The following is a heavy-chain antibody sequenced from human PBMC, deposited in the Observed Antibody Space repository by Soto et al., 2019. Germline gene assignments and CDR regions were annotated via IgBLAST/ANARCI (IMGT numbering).Heavy chain of an antibody. Sequence: SLRLSCTSSGFTFVDYAINWVRQVPGKGLEWLGFIRNDIYDETTEYAASVKGRIIISRDDSKSMAYLQMDSLKTEDTGVYYCTRGRDGYNPYYFLYWGQGALVTVSS. V-gene: IGHV3-49*04. CDR3: TRGRDGYNPYYFLY. CDR2: IRNDIYDETT. D-gene: IGHD5-12*01. CDR1: GFTFVDYA. J-gene: IGHJ4*02.